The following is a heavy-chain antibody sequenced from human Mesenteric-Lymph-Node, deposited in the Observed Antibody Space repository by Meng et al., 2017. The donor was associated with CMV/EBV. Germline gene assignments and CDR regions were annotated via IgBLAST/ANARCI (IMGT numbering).Heavy chain of an antibody. J-gene: IGHJ4*02. CDR2: IKSKADGGTP. D-gene: IGHD1-1*01. CDR1: GFTFDDYG. Sequence: GESLKISCAASGFTFDDYGMRWVRQAPGKGLEWVGHIKSKADGGTPDYAAPVKGRFSISRDDSKSMLYLQMNSLKSEDTAVYYCTTGPKGWNPDYWGQGTLVTVSS. CDR3: TTGPKGWNPDY. V-gene: IGHV3-15*01.